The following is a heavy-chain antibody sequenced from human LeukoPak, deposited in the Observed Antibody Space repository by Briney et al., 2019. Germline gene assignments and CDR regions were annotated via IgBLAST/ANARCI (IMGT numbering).Heavy chain of an antibody. CDR2: ISWNGGRI. J-gene: IGHJ3*02. CDR1: GFTFDDYA. CDR3: TKDSYGGSGSYYLYSFDM. Sequence: PGRSLRLSCAASGFTFDDYAMHWVRQAPGKGLEWVSGISWNGGRIGYADSVKGRFTISRDNAKNSLYLQMSSLRVEDTAFYYCTKDSYGGSGSYYLYSFDMWGQGTMVTVSS. D-gene: IGHD3-10*01. V-gene: IGHV3-9*01.